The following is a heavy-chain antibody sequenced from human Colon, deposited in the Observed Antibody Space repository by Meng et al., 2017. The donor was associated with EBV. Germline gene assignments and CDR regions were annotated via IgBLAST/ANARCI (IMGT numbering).Heavy chain of an antibody. Sequence: GHPHEPGHGLVNPSQPLSPTCPVSGGSISSGTYYWGWIRQLPGKGLEWIAYIHYSGSTYYSPSLKSRVTISVDTSKNQLSLKLSSMTAADTAVYYCARYVFDSSSLYSNWFDPWGQGTLVTVAS. CDR2: IHYSGST. J-gene: IGHJ5*02. D-gene: IGHD3-22*01. CDR1: GGSISSGTYY. V-gene: IGHV4-31*03. CDR3: ARYVFDSSSLYSNWFDP.